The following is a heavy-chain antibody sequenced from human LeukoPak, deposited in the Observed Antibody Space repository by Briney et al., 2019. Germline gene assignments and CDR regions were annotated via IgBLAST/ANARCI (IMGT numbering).Heavy chain of an antibody. CDR1: GFMFSNFA. Sequence: PGGSLRLPCAASGFMFSNFAMSWVRQAPGKGLEWVSTVFYSGGIIYSADAVKTRFTTSRDNAKNTLYLQMNSRRAEDTAVYYCAKDEGQAVIPRRFDNWGQGTLVTVSS. D-gene: IGHD2/OR15-2a*01. V-gene: IGHV3-23*01. J-gene: IGHJ4*02. CDR3: AKDEGQAVIPRRFDN. CDR2: VFYSGGII.